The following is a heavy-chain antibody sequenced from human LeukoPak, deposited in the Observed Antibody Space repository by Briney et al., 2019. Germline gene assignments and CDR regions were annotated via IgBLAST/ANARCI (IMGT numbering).Heavy chain of an antibody. J-gene: IGHJ4*02. Sequence: SETLSLTCAVSGYSISSGYYWGWIRQPPGKGLEWIGSIYHSGSTYYNPSLKSRVTISVDTSKNQFSLKPSSVTAADTAVYYCARHGSNYYGSGSQNFDYWGQGTLVTVSS. V-gene: IGHV4-38-2*01. D-gene: IGHD3-10*01. CDR1: GYSISSGYY. CDR3: ARHGSNYYGSGSQNFDY. CDR2: IYHSGST.